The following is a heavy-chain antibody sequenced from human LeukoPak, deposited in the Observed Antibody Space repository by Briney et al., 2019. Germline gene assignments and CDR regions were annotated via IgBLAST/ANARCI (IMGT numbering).Heavy chain of an antibody. CDR3: ARDLAVAGKGGYYYYYGMDV. V-gene: IGHV4-30-2*01. CDR2: IYHSGST. D-gene: IGHD6-19*01. Sequence: SETLSLTCTVSGGSISSGGYYWSWIRQPPGKGLEWIGYIYHSGSTYYNPSLKSRVTISVDTSKNQFSLKLSSVTAADTAVYYCARDLAVAGKGGYYYYYGMDVWGQGTTVTVSS. J-gene: IGHJ6*02. CDR1: GGSISSGGYY.